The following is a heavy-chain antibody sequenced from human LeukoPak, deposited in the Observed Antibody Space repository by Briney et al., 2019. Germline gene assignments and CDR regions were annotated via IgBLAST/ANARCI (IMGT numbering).Heavy chain of an antibody. CDR1: GYTFTCYY. D-gene: IGHD2-2*02. CDR2: INPNSGGT. CDR3: ARDLAGQYCSSTTYCTFIRDTYFDY. J-gene: IGHJ4*02. Sequence: ASVKVSCKASGYTFTCYYMHWVRQAPRQGLEWMGWINPNSGGTNYAQKFQGRVTMTRDTSITTAYMELSSLRSDDTAVYYCARDLAGQYCSSTTYCTFIRDTYFDYWGQGTLVTVSS. V-gene: IGHV1-2*02.